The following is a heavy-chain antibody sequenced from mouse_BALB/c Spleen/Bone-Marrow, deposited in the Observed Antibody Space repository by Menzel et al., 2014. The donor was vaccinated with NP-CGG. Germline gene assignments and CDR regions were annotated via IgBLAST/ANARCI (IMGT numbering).Heavy chain of an antibody. CDR2: IDPANGNT. Sequence: EVQLQQSGAELVKPGASVKLSCTASGFNIKDTYMHWVKQRPEQGLEWIGRIDPANGNTKYDPKFQGKATITADTSSNTAFLQLSSLTSEDTAVYYCARREYYAMDYWGQGTSVTVSS. V-gene: IGHV14-3*02. J-gene: IGHJ4*01. CDR3: ARREYYAMDY. CDR1: GFNIKDTY.